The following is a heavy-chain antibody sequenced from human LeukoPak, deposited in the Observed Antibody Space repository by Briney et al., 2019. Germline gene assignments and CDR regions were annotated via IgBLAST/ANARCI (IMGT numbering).Heavy chain of an antibody. Sequence: SETLSLTCTVSRGSVSSTAYYWGWIRQPPGKGLEWIGSIYYSGNAWYNPSLKSRVTISVDTSRNQFSLNLRSVTAADTALYFCGRYGYDSNCFDPWGQGTLVTVSS. D-gene: IGHD5-12*01. V-gene: IGHV4-39*01. J-gene: IGHJ5*02. CDR2: IYYSGNA. CDR3: GRYGYDSNCFDP. CDR1: RGSVSSTAYY.